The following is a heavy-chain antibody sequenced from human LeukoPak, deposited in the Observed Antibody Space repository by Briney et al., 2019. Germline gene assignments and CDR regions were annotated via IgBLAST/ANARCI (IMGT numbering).Heavy chain of an antibody. Sequence: GASLRLSCAASGFTFSSYAMSWVRQAPGKGLEWVSTISVSDDSTYYADSVKGRFTISRDNSKSTLYLQMNSLRAEDTAVYYCAKPRYCSSTSFYWYFDLWGRGTLVTVSS. J-gene: IGHJ2*01. D-gene: IGHD2-2*01. CDR2: ISVSDDST. CDR1: GFTFSSYA. V-gene: IGHV3-23*01. CDR3: AKPRYCSSTSFYWYFDL.